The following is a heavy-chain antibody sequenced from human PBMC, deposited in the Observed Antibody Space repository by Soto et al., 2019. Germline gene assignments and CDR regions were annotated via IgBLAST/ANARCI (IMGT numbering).Heavy chain of an antibody. CDR2: ISYDGSNK. V-gene: IGHV3-30*18. CDR1: GFTFSSYG. J-gene: IGHJ6*02. Sequence: QVQLVESGGGVVQPGRSLRLSCAASGFTFSSYGMHWVRQAPGKGLEWVAVISYDGSNKYYADSVKGRFTISRDNSKNTLYLQMNSLRAKDTAVYYCAKSAGSPYCSSTSCYYYYGMDVWGQGTTVTVSS. D-gene: IGHD2-2*01. CDR3: AKSAGSPYCSSTSCYYYYGMDV.